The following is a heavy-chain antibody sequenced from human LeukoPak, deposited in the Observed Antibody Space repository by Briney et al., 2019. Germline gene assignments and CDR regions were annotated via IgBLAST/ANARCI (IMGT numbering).Heavy chain of an antibody. Sequence: ASVKVSCKASGYTFTDYYIHWSRQAPGQGLEWMGWINPNSGGTDYAQKFQGRVTMTRDTSISTVYMDLSRLRSDDTAKYYCARDHYSSGWPFDYWGQGTLLTVSS. V-gene: IGHV1-2*02. CDR3: ARDHYSSGWPFDY. CDR2: INPNSGGT. J-gene: IGHJ4*02. CDR1: GYTFTDYY. D-gene: IGHD6-19*01.